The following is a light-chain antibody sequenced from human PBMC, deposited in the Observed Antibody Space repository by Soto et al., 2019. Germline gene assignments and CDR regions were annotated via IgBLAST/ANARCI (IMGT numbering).Light chain of an antibody. Sequence: EIVMTQSPATLSVSAGERATLSCRASQSVNIYLAWYQQKPGQAPRLLIFGASSRATGIPARYSGSGSGTETKLTISSRQSEAFAVYCCQQHDEWLRLTFGGGTKVEIK. V-gene: IGKV3D-15*01. CDR2: GAS. CDR3: QQHDEWLRLT. J-gene: IGKJ4*01. CDR1: QSVNIY.